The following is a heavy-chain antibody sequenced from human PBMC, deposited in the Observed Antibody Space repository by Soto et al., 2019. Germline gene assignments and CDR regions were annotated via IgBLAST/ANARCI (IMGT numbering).Heavy chain of an antibody. CDR2: IIPIFGTA. J-gene: IGHJ4*02. D-gene: IGHD3-9*01. Sequence: QVQLVQSGAEVKKPGSSVKVSCKASGGTFSSYAISWVRQAPGQGLEWMGGIIPIFGTANYAQKFQGRVTITADEATSAAYMELSSLRSEDTAVYYCARHPRVPYYDILTGYLDYWGQGTLVTVSS. V-gene: IGHV1-69*01. CDR3: ARHPRVPYYDILTGYLDY. CDR1: GGTFSSYA.